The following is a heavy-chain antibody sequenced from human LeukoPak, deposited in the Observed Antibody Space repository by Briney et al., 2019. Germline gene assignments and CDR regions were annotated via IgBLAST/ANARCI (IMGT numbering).Heavy chain of an antibody. CDR1: GLSVSTRGAA. V-gene: IGHV2-5*02. CDR3: AHSKASIAGDVN. Sequence: SGPTLAHPTQTLTLTCTFCGLSVSTRGAAVGWIRQPPGQALEWLALIYGDDDKRYSPSLKSRLTVTRYTSKNHVVLTITNMDPVDTSTYYCAHSKASIAGDVNWGQGTLVTVSS. CDR2: IYGDDDK. D-gene: IGHD6-13*01. J-gene: IGHJ4*02.